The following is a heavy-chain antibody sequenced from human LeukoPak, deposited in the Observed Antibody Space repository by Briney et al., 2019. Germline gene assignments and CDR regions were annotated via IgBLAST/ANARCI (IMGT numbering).Heavy chain of an antibody. CDR1: GGTFSSYA. V-gene: IGHV1-69*13. D-gene: IGHD6-19*01. J-gene: IGHJ4*02. CDR3: ARGPDSSGRGGFIWGYY. CDR2: IIPIFGTA. Sequence: GASVKVSCKASGGTFSSYAISWVRQAPGQGLEWMGGIIPIFGTANYAQKFQGRVTITADESTSTAYMELSSLRSEDTAVYYCARGPDSSGRGGFIWGYYWGQGTLVTVSP.